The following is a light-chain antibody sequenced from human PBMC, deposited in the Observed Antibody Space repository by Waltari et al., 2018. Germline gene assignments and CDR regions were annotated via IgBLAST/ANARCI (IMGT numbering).Light chain of an antibody. V-gene: IGLV2-23*02. Sequence: QSALTQPASVSGSPGQSITISCTGTSSDVGRYVLVSWYQQHPGKAPKLMIYEVNKRPSGCSDRFSGSKSGSTAFLTISGLQAEDEAHYYCCSYAGSSVFKVLFGGGTKLTVL. CDR1: SSDVGRYVL. CDR3: CSYAGSSVFKVL. J-gene: IGLJ2*01. CDR2: EVN.